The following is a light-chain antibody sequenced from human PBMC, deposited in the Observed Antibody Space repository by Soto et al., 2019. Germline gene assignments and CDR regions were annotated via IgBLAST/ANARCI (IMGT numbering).Light chain of an antibody. CDR2: EVS. J-gene: IGLJ1*01. CDR3: TSFADSIIP. Sequence: QSVLTQPPSASGSPGQSVTISCTGTSSDVGGYNYVSWYQQHPGKAPKLIIYEVSKRPSGVPDRFSGSKSGNTAFLTVSGLQAEDEADYYCTSFADSIIPFGTGTKLTVL. CDR1: SSDVGGYNY. V-gene: IGLV2-8*01.